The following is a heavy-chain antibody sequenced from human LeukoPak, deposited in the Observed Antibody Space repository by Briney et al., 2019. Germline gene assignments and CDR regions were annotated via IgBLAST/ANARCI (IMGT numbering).Heavy chain of an antibody. D-gene: IGHD3-22*01. CDR1: GYTLTELS. Sequence: ASVKVSCKASGYTLTELSMHWVRQAPGKGLEWMGGFDPEDGETIYAQKFQGRVTMTEDTSTDTAYMELSSLRSEDTAVYYCATDLPLVHYDSSGYSLPEDYWGQGTLATVSS. J-gene: IGHJ4*02. V-gene: IGHV1-24*01. CDR2: FDPEDGET. CDR3: ATDLPLVHYDSSGYSLPEDY.